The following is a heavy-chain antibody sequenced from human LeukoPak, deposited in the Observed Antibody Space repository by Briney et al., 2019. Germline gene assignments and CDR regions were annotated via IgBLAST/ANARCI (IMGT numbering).Heavy chain of an antibody. D-gene: IGHD2-2*01. CDR2: INPNSGGT. V-gene: IGHV1-2*02. CDR3: AREWVCSSTSCYEINWFDP. CDR1: GYTFTGYY. J-gene: IGHJ5*02. Sequence: ASVKVSCKASGYTFTGYYMHWVRQAPGQGLEWMGWINPNSGGTNYAQKFQGRVTMTRDTSISTAYMELSRLRSDDTAVYYCAREWVCSSTSCYEINWFDPWGQGTLVTVSS.